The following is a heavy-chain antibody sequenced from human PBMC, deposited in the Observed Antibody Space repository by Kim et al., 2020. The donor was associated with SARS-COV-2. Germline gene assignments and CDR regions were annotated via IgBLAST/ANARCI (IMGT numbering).Heavy chain of an antibody. Sequence: GGSLRLSCAASGFTFSSYGMHWVRQAPGKGLEWVAGISYDGSNKYYADSVKGRFTISRDNSKNTLYLQMNSLRAEDTAVYYCAKDSSYDSLTGYYGTGIEYWGQGTLVTASS. J-gene: IGHJ4*02. CDR1: GFTFSSYG. V-gene: IGHV3-30*18. D-gene: IGHD3-9*01. CDR3: AKDSSYDSLTGYYGTGIEY. CDR2: ISYDGSNK.